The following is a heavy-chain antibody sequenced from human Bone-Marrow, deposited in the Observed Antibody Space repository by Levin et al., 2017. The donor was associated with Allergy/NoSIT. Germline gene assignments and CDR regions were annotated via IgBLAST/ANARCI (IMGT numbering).Heavy chain of an antibody. V-gene: IGHV3-15*01. J-gene: IGHJ4*02. D-gene: IGHD3-10*01. Sequence: ASGFTFTNAWMSWVRQAPGKGREGVGRIKSKADGGTISSSSPVKDRFTISRDDSKNTVYLQMNGLKVEDTGVYYCASGIWFGDGDYWGQGTLVTVSS. CDR3: ASGIWFGDGDY. CDR2: IKSKADGGTI. CDR1: GFTFTNAW.